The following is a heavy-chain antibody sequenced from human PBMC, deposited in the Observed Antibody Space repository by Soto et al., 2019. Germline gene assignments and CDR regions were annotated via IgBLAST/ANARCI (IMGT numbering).Heavy chain of an antibody. J-gene: IGHJ4*02. CDR2: IDARSNYI. CDR1: GFRFNSYS. V-gene: IGHV3-21*02. CDR3: VRENEMAGATSAFEY. D-gene: IGHD1-26*01. Sequence: EVQLVESGGGLVKPGGSLRVSCEASGFRFNSYSMNWVRQAPQKGLEWVSLIDARSNYIYYADSVKGRFTISRDNARNSLYLQMDSLSVEDTAVYYCVRENEMAGATSAFEYWGQGTPVTVSS.